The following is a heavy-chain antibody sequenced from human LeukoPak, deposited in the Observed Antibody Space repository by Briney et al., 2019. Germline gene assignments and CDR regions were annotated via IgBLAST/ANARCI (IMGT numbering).Heavy chain of an antibody. Sequence: GGSLRLSCAASGFTFSSSWMTWVRQAPGKGLEWVASIREDGSQKTSVDSVRGRFTISRDNAKNSVYLQMDSLRAEDTAVYYCARGLTNGQAFDYWGQGTLVSVSS. CDR3: ARGLTNGQAFDY. D-gene: IGHD2-8*01. CDR2: IREDGSQK. CDR1: GFTFSSSW. V-gene: IGHV3-7*01. J-gene: IGHJ4*02.